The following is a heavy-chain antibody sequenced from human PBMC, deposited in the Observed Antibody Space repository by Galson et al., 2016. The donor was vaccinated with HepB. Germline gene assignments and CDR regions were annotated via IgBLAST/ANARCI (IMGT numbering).Heavy chain of an antibody. CDR2: IYSGGST. J-gene: IGHJ4*02. Sequence: SLRLSCAASGFTVSSTYMSWVRQAPGKGLEWVSVIYSGGSTYYADSVKGRFTISRDNSKNTLYLQMNSLGAEDTAVYYCARDLRSGGYYQCDYWGQGTLVTVSS. D-gene: IGHD3-10*01. V-gene: IGHV3-66*01. CDR1: GFTVSSTY. CDR3: ARDLRSGGYYQCDY.